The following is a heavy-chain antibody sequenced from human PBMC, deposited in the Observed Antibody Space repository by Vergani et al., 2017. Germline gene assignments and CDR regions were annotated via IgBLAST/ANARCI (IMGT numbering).Heavy chain of an antibody. V-gene: IGHV3-23*04. D-gene: IGHD3-22*01. Sequence: EVQLVESGGDLAQPGGSLTLSCVAYGLVFSDYTMSWVRQAPGRGLEWVSIISGSATGGVTYVADSVKGRFTIFRDNSKNTLYLQIHSLRADDTALYYCARDIRFYYDTRDYSYYFDSWGQGTLVTVSS. CDR3: ARDIRFYYDTRDYSYYFDS. J-gene: IGHJ4*02. CDR1: GLVFSDYT. CDR2: ISGSATGGVT.